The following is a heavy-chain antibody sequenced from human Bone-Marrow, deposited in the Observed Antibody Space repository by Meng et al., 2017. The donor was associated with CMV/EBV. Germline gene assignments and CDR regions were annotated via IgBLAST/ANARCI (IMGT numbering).Heavy chain of an antibody. V-gene: IGHV3-30*04. D-gene: IGHD6-13*01. CDR2: ISYDGSDK. CDR1: GFTFSSYA. Sequence: GESLKISCVVSGFTFSSYAMHWVRQAPGKGLEWVAVISYDGSDKYYAGSVKGRFTISRDNSKNTLYLEMNSLRAEDTAVYYCARDSSRYGELDYWGQGTLVTASS. J-gene: IGHJ4*02. CDR3: ARDSSRYGELDY.